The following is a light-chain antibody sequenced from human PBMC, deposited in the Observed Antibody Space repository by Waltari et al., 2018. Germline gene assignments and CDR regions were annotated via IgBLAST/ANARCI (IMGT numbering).Light chain of an antibody. CDR2: DVT. CDR3: CSYIGSYSVV. CDR1: SRDVGGYHY. J-gene: IGLJ2*01. V-gene: IGLV2-11*01. Sequence: QSALTQPRSVSGSPGQSVTISCTGTSRDVGGYHYVSWYRQHPGKAPKLMIYDVTERPSGVPDRFSGSKSGNTASLTISGLQAEDEADYYCCSYIGSYSVVFGGGTKLTVL.